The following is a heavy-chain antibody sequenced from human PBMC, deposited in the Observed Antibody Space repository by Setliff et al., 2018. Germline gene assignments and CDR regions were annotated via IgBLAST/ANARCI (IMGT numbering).Heavy chain of an antibody. Sequence: PSETLSLTCAVSGVSVNSLTWWSWVRQSPGKGLEWIGHIYHDGNTKSYPSVHFNQSLKSRVTMSVDKSKNHFSLELTSVTAVDTAVYYCARGGGGYHAASWGQGTLVTVSS. CDR2: IYHDGNT. D-gene: IGHD2-2*01. J-gene: IGHJ5*02. CDR3: ARGGGGYHAAS. V-gene: IGHV4-4*02. CDR1: GVSVNSLTW.